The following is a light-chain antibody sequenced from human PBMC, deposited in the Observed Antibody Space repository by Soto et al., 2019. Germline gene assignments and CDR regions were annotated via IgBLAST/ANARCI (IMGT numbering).Light chain of an antibody. CDR1: QSVSSY. V-gene: IGKV3-20*01. CDR2: GAA. J-gene: IGKJ4*01. Sequence: EIGLTQSPGTLSLSPGETATLSCRASQSVSSYLAWYQQKPGQAPRLLIHGAATRATGFPDRFSGGGSGTDFTLTISRLEPEDFAVYYCQQFSSYPLTFGGGTKVDIK. CDR3: QQFSSYPLT.